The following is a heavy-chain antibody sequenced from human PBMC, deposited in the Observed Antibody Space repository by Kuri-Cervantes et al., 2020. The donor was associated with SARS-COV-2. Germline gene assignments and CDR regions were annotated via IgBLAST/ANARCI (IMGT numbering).Heavy chain of an antibody. D-gene: IGHD3-3*01. CDR1: GYTFTSYY. J-gene: IGHJ6*02. V-gene: IGHV1-46*01. CDR2: INPSGGST. CDR3: ARDGGVYDPRVLRFLEWVSDYYYGMDV. Sequence: ASVKVSCKASGYTFTSYYMHWGLQAPGQGLEWMGIINPSGGSTSYAQKFQGRVTMTRDTSTSTVYMELSSLRSEDTAVYYCARDGGVYDPRVLRFLEWVSDYYYGMDVWGQGTTVTVSS.